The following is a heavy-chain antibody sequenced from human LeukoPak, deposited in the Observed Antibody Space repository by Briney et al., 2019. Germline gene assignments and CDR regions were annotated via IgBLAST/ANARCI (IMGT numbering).Heavy chain of an antibody. CDR3: ARDEGSLTRSWYTGY. Sequence: ASVKVSCKASGYTFTGYHIHWVRQAPGQGLEWMGRINPYSGDTNFAQKFQGRVTMTRDTSITTAYMDLSSLTPDDTAVYFCARDEGSLTRSWYTGYWGQGTQVTVSS. CDR1: GYTFTGYH. CDR2: INPYSGDT. V-gene: IGHV1-2*06. D-gene: IGHD6-13*01. J-gene: IGHJ4*02.